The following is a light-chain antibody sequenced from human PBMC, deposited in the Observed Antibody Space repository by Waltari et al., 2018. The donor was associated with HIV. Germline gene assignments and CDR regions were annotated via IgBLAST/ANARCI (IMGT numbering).Light chain of an antibody. CDR2: SNN. J-gene: IGLJ2*01. V-gene: IGLV1-44*01. Sequence: QSVLTQPPSASGTPGQRVTISCSGSDSNIGSDVVNWYQQLPGTAPKLLIYSNNHRPSGFPDRFSGSKSGTSASLAISGLQSEDEGSYYCAAWDATLKALLFGGGTKLTVL. CDR1: DSNIGSDV. CDR3: AAWDATLKALL.